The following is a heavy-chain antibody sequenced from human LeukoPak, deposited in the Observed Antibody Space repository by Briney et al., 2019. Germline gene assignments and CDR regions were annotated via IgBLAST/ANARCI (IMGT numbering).Heavy chain of an antibody. Sequence: GGSLRLSCTASGFTFGDYAVTWVRQAPGKGLEWVGFIRNKANGGTADYAASVKGRFTISRDDSKTIAYLQMNSLKIEDTAVYYCSRAYSTGWLGINDYWGQGAQVTVSS. V-gene: IGHV3-49*04. D-gene: IGHD6-19*01. CDR2: IRNKANGGTA. CDR1: GFTFGDYA. J-gene: IGHJ4*02. CDR3: SRAYSTGWLGINDY.